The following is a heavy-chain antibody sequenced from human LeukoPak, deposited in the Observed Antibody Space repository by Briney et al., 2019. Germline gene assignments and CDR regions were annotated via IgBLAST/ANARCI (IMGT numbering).Heavy chain of an antibody. CDR2: ISYDGGNK. V-gene: IGHV3-30*04. J-gene: IGHJ4*02. D-gene: IGHD2-2*01. CDR1: GFTFSSYA. Sequence: GGSLRLSCAASGFTFSSYAMHWVRQAPGKGLEWVAVISYDGGNKYYADSVKGRFTISRDNSKNTLYLQMNSLRAEDTAVYYCARDLNNGIVVVPAAILSYWGQGTLVTVSS. CDR3: ARDLNNGIVVVPAAILSY.